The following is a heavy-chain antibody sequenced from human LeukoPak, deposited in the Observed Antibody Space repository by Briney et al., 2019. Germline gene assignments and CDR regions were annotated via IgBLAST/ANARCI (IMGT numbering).Heavy chain of an antibody. CDR2: INSDGSKT. CDR3: AGELVTGS. Sequence: GGSLRLSCAASGFGFSSYWMHWVRQAPGKGLVWVSSINSDGSKTTYADSVKGRFTISRDNAKNTLSLQMDSLRAEDTAVYYCAGELVTGSWGQGTLVTVSS. V-gene: IGHV3-74*01. D-gene: IGHD4-23*01. J-gene: IGHJ5*02. CDR1: GFGFSSYW.